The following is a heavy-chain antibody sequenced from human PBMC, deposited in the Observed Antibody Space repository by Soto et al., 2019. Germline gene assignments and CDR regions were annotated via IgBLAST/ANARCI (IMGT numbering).Heavy chain of an antibody. CDR3: TTSQGTDILTGYSPPYYYGMDV. CDR1: GFTFSKAW. D-gene: IGHD3-9*01. V-gene: IGHV3-15*01. J-gene: IGHJ6*02. Sequence: GSLRLSCAASGFTFSKAWMSWVRQAPGKGLEWVGRIKSKTDGGTTDYAAPVKGRFTISRDDSKNTLYLQMNSLKTEDTAVYYCTTSQGTDILTGYSPPYYYGMDVWGQGTTVTVSS. CDR2: IKSKTDGGTT.